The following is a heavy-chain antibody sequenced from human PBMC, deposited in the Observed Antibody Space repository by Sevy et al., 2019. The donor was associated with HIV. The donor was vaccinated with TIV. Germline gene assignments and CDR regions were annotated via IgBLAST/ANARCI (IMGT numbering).Heavy chain of an antibody. CDR3: ARDRDGSGSSGGYGMDV. Sequence: GGSLRLSCVASGLTFSSYSMKWVRQAPGKGLEWVSSISSSSSYIYYADSVKGRFTTSRDNAKKSLYLQVNRLRGEDTAVYYCARDRDGSGSSGGYGMDVWGQGTTVTVSS. CDR2: ISSSSSYI. D-gene: IGHD3-10*01. J-gene: IGHJ6*02. CDR1: GLTFSSYS. V-gene: IGHV3-21*01.